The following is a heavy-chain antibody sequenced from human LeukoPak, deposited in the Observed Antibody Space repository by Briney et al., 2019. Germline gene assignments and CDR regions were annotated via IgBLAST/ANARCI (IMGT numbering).Heavy chain of an antibody. J-gene: IGHJ3*02. CDR1: GGTFSSYA. CDR3: ASWVEVRGVISADAFDI. Sequence: ASVKVSCKASGGTFSSYAISWVRQAPGQGLEWMGRIIPIFSTANYAQKFQGRVTITTDESTSTAYMELSSLRSEDTAVYYCASWVEVRGVISADAFDIWGQGTMVTVSS. CDR2: IIPIFSTA. D-gene: IGHD3-10*01. V-gene: IGHV1-69*05.